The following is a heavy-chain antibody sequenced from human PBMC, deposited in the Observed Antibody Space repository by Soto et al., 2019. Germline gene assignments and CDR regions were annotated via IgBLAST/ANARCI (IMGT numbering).Heavy chain of an antibody. J-gene: IGHJ3*02. CDR1: GGSISSSSYY. V-gene: IGHV4-39*01. D-gene: IGHD2-8*02. Sequence: QLQLQESGPGLVKPSETLSLTCTVSGGSISSSSYYWGWIRQPPGKGLEWIGSIYYSGSTYYNPYLKSRVTISVDTSKNQFSLKLSSVTAADTAVYYCARQVVLTSFPFDIWGQGTMVTVSS. CDR3: ARQVVLTSFPFDI. CDR2: IYYSGST.